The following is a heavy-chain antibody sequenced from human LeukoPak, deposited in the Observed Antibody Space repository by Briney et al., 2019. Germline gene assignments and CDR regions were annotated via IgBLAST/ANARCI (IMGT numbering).Heavy chain of an antibody. CDR2: INHSGST. CDR3: ARHRRYNWNHPPHYYYMDV. D-gene: IGHD1-14*01. CDR1: GGSFSGYY. V-gene: IGHV4-34*01. J-gene: IGHJ6*03. Sequence: PSETLSLTCAVYGGSFSGYYWSWIRQPPGKGLEWIGEINHSGSTNYNPSLKSRVTISVDTSKNQFSLKLSSVTAADTAVYYCARHRRYNWNHPPHYYYMDVWGKGTTVTVSS.